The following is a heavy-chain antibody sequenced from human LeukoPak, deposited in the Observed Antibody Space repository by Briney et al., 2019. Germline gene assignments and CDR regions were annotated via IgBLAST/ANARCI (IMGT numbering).Heavy chain of an antibody. CDR2: ITYDGYYK. V-gene: IGHV3-30*03. J-gene: IGHJ4*02. D-gene: IGHD3-10*01. CDR1: GFTFTSYG. CDR3: ARDLSPVVRASPMGY. Sequence: GGSLRLSCAASGFTFTSYGMPWVRQAPGKGLEWVALITYDGYYKYYSDSVKGRFTISSDTSKNTLYLQMNSLRAEDTAVYYCARDLSPVVRASPMGYWGQGTLVTVSS.